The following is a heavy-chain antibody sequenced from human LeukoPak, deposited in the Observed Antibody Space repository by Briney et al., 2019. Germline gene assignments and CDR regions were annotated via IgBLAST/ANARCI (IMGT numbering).Heavy chain of an antibody. D-gene: IGHD3-22*01. CDR3: SRPNYYDSTGYYYALDYFDY. J-gene: IGHJ4*02. CDR1: GFTFSGSA. CDR2: IRSKANSYAT. Sequence: GGSLKLSCAASGFTFSGSAMHWVRQASGKGLGWVGRIRSKANSYATAYAASVKGRFTISRDDSKNTAYLEMNSLKSEDTAVYYCSRPNYYDSTGYYYALDYFDYWGQGTLVTVSS. V-gene: IGHV3-73*01.